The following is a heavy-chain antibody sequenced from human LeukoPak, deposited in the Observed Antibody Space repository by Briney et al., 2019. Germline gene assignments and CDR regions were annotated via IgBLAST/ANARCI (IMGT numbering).Heavy chain of an antibody. CDR1: GGSISSGGYY. J-gene: IGHJ5*02. CDR3: ARGGLVVPAAIGPLDWFDP. Sequence: PSQTLSLTCTVSGGSISSGGYYWSWLRQHPGKGLEWIGYIYYSGSTYYNPSLKSRVTISVDTSKNQFSLKLSSVTAADTAVYYCARGGLVVPAAIGPLDWFDPWGQGTLVTVSS. D-gene: IGHD2-2*01. V-gene: IGHV4-31*03. CDR2: IYYSGST.